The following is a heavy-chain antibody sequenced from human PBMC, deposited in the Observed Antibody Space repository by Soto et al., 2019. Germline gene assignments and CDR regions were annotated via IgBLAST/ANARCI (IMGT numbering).Heavy chain of an antibody. CDR2: ISSSGGST. J-gene: IGHJ4*02. D-gene: IGHD3-10*01. Sequence: EVQLLESGGGLVQPGGSLRLSCAASGFTFSSYAMSWVRQAPGKGLEWVSAISSSGGSTYDADSVRGRFTVSRDNSKNTLYLQMISLRAEDTAVYHCAKDRSYYHGSENWGQGTLVTVAS. CDR3: AKDRSYYHGSEN. CDR1: GFTFSSYA. V-gene: IGHV3-23*01.